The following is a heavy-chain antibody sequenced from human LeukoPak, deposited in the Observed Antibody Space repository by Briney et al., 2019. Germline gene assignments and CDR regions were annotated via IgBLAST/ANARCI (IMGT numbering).Heavy chain of an antibody. CDR2: ISGYNGHT. V-gene: IGHV1-18*04. Sequence: ASVKVSCTASGYAFSDHGGNWVRQAPGQGLEWMGWISGYNGHTSYAQKFQGRVMVTTDRSTNTAYLELRSLRSDDTAVYYCARVPNPRNTYGYNDKWGQGTLVTVSS. D-gene: IGHD5-18*01. J-gene: IGHJ4*02. CDR1: GYAFSDHG. CDR3: ARVPNPRNTYGYNDK.